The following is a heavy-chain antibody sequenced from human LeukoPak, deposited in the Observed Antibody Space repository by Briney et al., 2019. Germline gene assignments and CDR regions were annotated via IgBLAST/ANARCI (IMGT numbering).Heavy chain of an antibody. CDR3: ARVDTTLSYKLDY. V-gene: IGHV3-30*14. CDR2: TSSDGTIK. Sequence: GRSLRLSCVASGFNFFSYDMHWVRQAPGKGLQWVAVTSSDGTIKIYTDSVKGRFTISRHNSKNTVYLQMNNLRAEDTAMYYCARVDTTLSYKLDYWGQGTLVTVSS. CDR1: GFNFFSYD. D-gene: IGHD1-1*01. J-gene: IGHJ4*02.